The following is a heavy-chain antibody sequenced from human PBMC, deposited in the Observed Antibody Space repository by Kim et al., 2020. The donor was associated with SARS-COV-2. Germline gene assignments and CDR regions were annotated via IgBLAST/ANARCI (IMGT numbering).Heavy chain of an antibody. CDR3: AKDRFVVAVAGTFDY. Sequence: DSVKGRFTISRDNSKNTLYLQMNSLRAEDTAVYYCAKDRFVVAVAGTFDYWGQGTLVTVSS. D-gene: IGHD6-19*01. V-gene: IGHV3-23*01. J-gene: IGHJ4*02.